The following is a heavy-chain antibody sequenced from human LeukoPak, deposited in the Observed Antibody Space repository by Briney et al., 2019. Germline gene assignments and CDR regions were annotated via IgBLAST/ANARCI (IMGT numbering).Heavy chain of an antibody. CDR2: IYRSGTT. V-gene: IGHV4-30-2*01. CDR1: GDSSSSGSFA. J-gene: IGHJ4*02. CDR3: ARANYYYDSSGYYYNYYFDS. D-gene: IGHD3-22*01. Sequence: SQTLSLTCGVSGDSSSSGSFAWSWIRQPPGKGLEWIGYIYRSGTTHYNPSLKSRVTISADRSKNQFSLRLSSMTAADTAVYYCARANYYYDSSGYYYNYYFDSWGQGVLVTVSS.